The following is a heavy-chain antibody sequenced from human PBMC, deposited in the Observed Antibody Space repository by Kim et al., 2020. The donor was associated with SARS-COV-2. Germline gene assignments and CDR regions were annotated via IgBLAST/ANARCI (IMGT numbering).Heavy chain of an antibody. CDR1: GFTFSSYW. Sequence: GGSLRLSCAASGFTFSSYWMHWVRQAPGKGLVWVSRIKGDGSSTSYADSVKGRFTISRDNAKNTLYLQMNSLRAEDTAVYYCARNWGVVVTATKEYYYYGMDVWGQGTTVTVSS. V-gene: IGHV3-74*01. J-gene: IGHJ6*02. CDR3: ARNWGVVVTATKEYYYYGMDV. CDR2: IKGDGSST. D-gene: IGHD2-15*01.